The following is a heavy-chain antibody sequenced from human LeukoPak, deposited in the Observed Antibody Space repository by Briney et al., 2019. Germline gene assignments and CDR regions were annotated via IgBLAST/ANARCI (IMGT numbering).Heavy chain of an antibody. J-gene: IGHJ4*02. CDR3: ASRGIVVVTAGGDY. Sequence: SETLSLTCAVYGGSFSGYYWSWIRQPPGNGLEWIGEINHSGSTNYNPSLKSRVTISVDTSKNQFSLKLSSVTAADTAVYYCASRGIVVVTAGGDYWGQGTLVTVSS. D-gene: IGHD2-21*02. CDR1: GGSFSGYY. CDR2: INHSGST. V-gene: IGHV4-34*01.